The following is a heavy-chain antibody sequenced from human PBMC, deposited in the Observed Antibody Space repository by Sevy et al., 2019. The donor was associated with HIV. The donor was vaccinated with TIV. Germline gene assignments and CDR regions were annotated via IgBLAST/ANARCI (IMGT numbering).Heavy chain of an antibody. V-gene: IGHV3-30*18. D-gene: IGHD4-17*01. CDR3: AKDHHGDYYYYYYDGMDV. CDR1: GFTFSSYG. CDR2: ISYDGSNK. Sequence: GGSLRLSCAASGFTFSSYGMHWVRKAPGKGLEWVAVISYDGSNKYYADSVKGRFTISRDNSKNTLYLQMNSLRAEDTAVYYCAKDHHGDYYYYYYDGMDVWGQGTTVTVSS. J-gene: IGHJ6*02.